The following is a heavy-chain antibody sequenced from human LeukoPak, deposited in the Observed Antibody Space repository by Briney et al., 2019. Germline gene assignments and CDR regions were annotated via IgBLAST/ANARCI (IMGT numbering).Heavy chain of an antibody. CDR1: GYTFTSYA. J-gene: IGHJ4*02. CDR3: ARFSKGYDILTGYPMGIMGDY. CDR2: ISAYNGNT. D-gene: IGHD3-9*01. Sequence: ASVNVSCKASGYTFTSYAITWVRQAPGQGLEWMGWISAYNGNTNYAQKFQGRVTMTRDTSISTAYMELSRLRSDDTAVYYCARFSKGYDILTGYPMGIMGDYWGQGTLVTVSS. V-gene: IGHV1-18*01.